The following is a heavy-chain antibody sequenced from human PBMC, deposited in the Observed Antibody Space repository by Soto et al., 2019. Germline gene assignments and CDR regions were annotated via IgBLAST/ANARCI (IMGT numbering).Heavy chain of an antibody. CDR3: ARRSLGYCSSTSCYGGVYYYYMDV. D-gene: IGHD2-2*01. Sequence: QVQLVESGGGVVQPGRSLRLSCAASGFTFSSYGMHWVRQAPGKGLEWVAVIWYDGSNKYYADSVKGRFTISRDNSKNTLYLQMNSLRAEDTAVYYCARRSLGYCSSTSCYGGVYYYYMDVWGKGTTVTVSS. CDR1: GFTFSSYG. V-gene: IGHV3-33*01. CDR2: IWYDGSNK. J-gene: IGHJ6*03.